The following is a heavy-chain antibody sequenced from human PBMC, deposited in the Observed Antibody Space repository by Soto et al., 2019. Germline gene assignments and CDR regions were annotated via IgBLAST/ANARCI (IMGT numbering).Heavy chain of an antibody. J-gene: IGHJ3*02. CDR2: ISSSSSYI. CDR3: AKDSFPPITMIMGTAFDI. V-gene: IGHV3-21*04. D-gene: IGHD3-22*01. Sequence: GGSLRLSCAASGFTFSSYSMNWVRQAPGKGLEWVSSISSSSSYIYYADSVKGRFTISRDNAKNSLYLQMNSLRAEDTAVYYCAKDSFPPITMIMGTAFDIWGQGTMVTVSS. CDR1: GFTFSSYS.